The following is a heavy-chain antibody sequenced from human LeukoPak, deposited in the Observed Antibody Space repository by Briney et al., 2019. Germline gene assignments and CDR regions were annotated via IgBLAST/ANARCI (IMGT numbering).Heavy chain of an antibody. V-gene: IGHV1-18*01. Sequence: ASVKVSCKASGYTFSGHGISWVRQAPGQGLEWMGWISSYNGNTNYAQKLQGRVAMTTDTSTSTAYMELRSLRSDDTAVYYCARDSPLQVVVTATPFDYWGQGTLVTVSS. CDR3: ARDSPLQVVVTATPFDY. J-gene: IGHJ4*02. CDR2: ISSYNGNT. CDR1: GYTFSGHG. D-gene: IGHD2-21*02.